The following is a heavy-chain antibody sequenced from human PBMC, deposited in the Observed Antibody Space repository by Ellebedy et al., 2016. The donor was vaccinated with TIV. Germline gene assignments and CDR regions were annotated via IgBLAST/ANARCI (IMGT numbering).Heavy chain of an antibody. CDR3: VRHPTLETLDY. V-gene: IGHV4-39*01. Sequence: MPSETLSLTCTVSGGSITSGSSYWAWIRQPKGKGLEWVGNVYFIGSTNYNPSLKSRVTISVDTSKNQFSLKLTSVTAADTAVYYCVRHPTLETLDYWGQGAQVTVSS. J-gene: IGHJ4*02. CDR2: VYFIGST. D-gene: IGHD3-3*01. CDR1: GGSITSGSSY.